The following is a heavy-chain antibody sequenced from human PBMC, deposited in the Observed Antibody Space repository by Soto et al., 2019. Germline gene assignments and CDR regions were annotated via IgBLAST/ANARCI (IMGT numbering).Heavy chain of an antibody. D-gene: IGHD2-15*01. J-gene: IGHJ4*02. Sequence: GGSLRLSCAASGFTFSSYAMHWVRQAPGKGLEWVAVISYDGSNKYYADSVKGRFTISRDNSKNTLYLQMNSLRAEDTAVYYCAREVVPDYWGQGTLVTVSS. CDR2: ISYDGSNK. CDR1: GFTFSSYA. V-gene: IGHV3-30-3*01. CDR3: AREVVPDY.